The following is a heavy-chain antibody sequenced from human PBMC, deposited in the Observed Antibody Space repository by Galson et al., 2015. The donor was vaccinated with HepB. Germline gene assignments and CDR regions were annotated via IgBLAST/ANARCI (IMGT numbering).Heavy chain of an antibody. V-gene: IGHV1-18*01. CDR3: AREEDGSGNYYSGKPVSHAIGY. CDR2: ISGLNGNT. J-gene: IGHJ4*02. Sequence: SVKVSCKASGYPFADYGITWVRQAPGQGLEWMAWISGLNGNTNYAPKFQDRVTLTADSSTSAAYMELLSLTSDDTAVYYCAREEDGSGNYYSGKPVSHAIGYWGQGILVTVSS. CDR1: GYPFADYG. D-gene: IGHD3-10*01.